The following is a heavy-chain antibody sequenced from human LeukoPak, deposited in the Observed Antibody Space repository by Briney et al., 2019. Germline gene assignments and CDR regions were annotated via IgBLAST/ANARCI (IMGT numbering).Heavy chain of an antibody. CDR2: VNRDGSET. V-gene: IGHV3-7*03. Sequence: GGSLRLSCAASGFALSSHWMTWVRQVPGRGPEWVANVNRDGSETYYLDSVKGRFTISKDNAKNSLYLQMNSLRAEDTALYYCAKDMGPYDSSGYYFDYWGQGTLVTVSS. J-gene: IGHJ4*02. CDR3: AKDMGPYDSSGYYFDY. CDR1: GFALSSHW. D-gene: IGHD3-22*01.